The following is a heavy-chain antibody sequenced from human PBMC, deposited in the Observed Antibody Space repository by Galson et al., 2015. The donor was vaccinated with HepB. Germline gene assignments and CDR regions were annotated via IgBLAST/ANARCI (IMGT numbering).Heavy chain of an antibody. CDR3: ARGRSIVVVTASPFDY. CDR2: ISAYNGNT. CDR1: GYTFTSYG. J-gene: IGHJ4*02. D-gene: IGHD2-21*02. Sequence: SVKVSCKASGYTFTSYGISWVRQAPGQGLEWMGWISAYNGNTNYAQKLQGRVTMTIDTSTSTAYMELRSLRSDDTAVYYCARGRSIVVVTASPFDYWGQGTLVTVSS. V-gene: IGHV1-18*04.